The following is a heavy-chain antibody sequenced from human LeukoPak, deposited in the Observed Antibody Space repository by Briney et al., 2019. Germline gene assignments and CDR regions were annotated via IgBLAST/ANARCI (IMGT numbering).Heavy chain of an antibody. D-gene: IGHD3/OR15-3a*01. CDR1: GFTFSSYA. CDR3: ARDLEIGLISYFDY. CDR2: ISYDGSNK. J-gene: IGHJ4*02. V-gene: IGHV3-30-3*01. Sequence: GGSLRLSCVASGFTFSSYAMHWVRQAPGKGLEWVAVISYDGSNKYYADSVKGRFTISRDNSKNTLYLQMNSLRAEDTAVYYCARDLEIGLISYFDYWGQGTLVTVSS.